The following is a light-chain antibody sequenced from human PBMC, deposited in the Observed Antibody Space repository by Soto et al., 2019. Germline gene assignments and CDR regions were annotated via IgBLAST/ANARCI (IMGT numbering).Light chain of an antibody. J-gene: IGKJ5*01. CDR3: QQRSNWPLT. CDR2: GAS. Sequence: ENLVAQYTDTLPLSAGERSSLFCMASEIINSGYLAWYQQKPGRAPRLLIYGASKRATGIPDRFSGSESGTDFTLTISSLEPEDFAVYYCQQRSNWPLTFGQGTLLEIK. V-gene: IGKV3D-20*02. CDR1: EIINSGY.